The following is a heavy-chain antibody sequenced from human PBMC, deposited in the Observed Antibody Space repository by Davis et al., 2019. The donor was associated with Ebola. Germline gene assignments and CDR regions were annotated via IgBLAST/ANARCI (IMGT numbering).Heavy chain of an antibody. CDR3: ARERGYSSGWYVP. V-gene: IGHV3-7*01. Sequence: GGSLRLSCAASGFTFSSYWMSWVRQAPGKGPEWVANIKQDGSEKYYVDSVKGRFTISRDNAKNSLYLQMNSLRAEDTAVYYCARERGYSSGWYVPWGQGTLVTVSS. CDR2: IKQDGSEK. J-gene: IGHJ5*02. CDR1: GFTFSSYW. D-gene: IGHD6-19*01.